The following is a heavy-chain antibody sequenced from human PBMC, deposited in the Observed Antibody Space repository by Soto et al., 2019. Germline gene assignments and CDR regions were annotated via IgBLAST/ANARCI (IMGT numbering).Heavy chain of an antibody. Sequence: NPSETLSLTCAVSGGSISSGGYSWSWIRQPPGKGLEWTGYMYHSGSTYYNPSLKSRVTISVDTSKNQFSLKLSSVTAADTAVYYCARGSYYYDSRGYYPYWGQGTLVTVSS. CDR2: MYHSGST. CDR3: ARGSYYYDSRGYYPY. D-gene: IGHD3-22*01. J-gene: IGHJ4*02. CDR1: GGSISSGGYS. V-gene: IGHV4-30-2*05.